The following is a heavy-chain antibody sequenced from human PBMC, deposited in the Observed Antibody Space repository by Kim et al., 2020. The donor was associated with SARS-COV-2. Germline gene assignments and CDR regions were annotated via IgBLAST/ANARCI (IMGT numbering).Heavy chain of an antibody. CDR3: ARDPAYDILTGSLVHYSYCGMDV. D-gene: IGHD3-9*01. CDR1: GFTFSDYY. CDR2: ISSSGSTI. J-gene: IGHJ6*02. V-gene: IGHV3-11*04. Sequence: GGSLRLSGAASGFTFSDYYMSWIRQAPGKGLEWVAYISSSGSTIYYADSVKGRFTISRDNAKNSLYLQMNSLRAEDTAVYYCARDPAYDILTGSLVHYSYCGMDVWGQGTTVTVSS.